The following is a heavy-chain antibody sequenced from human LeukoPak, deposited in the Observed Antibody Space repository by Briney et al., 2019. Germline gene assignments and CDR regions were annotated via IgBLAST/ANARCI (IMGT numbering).Heavy chain of an antibody. D-gene: IGHD6-13*01. Sequence: GGSLRLSCAASGFTLSSYWMHWVRQAPGKGLVWVSRINSDGSSTSYADSVKGRFTISRDNAKNTLYLQMNSLRAEDTAVYYCARRGAAVGTGDYWGQGTLVTVSS. CDR1: GFTLSSYW. CDR3: ARRGAAVGTGDY. J-gene: IGHJ4*02. V-gene: IGHV3-74*01. CDR2: INSDGSST.